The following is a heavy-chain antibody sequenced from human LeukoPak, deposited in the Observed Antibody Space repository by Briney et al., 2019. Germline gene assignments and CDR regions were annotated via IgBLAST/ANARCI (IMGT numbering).Heavy chain of an antibody. Sequence: PSETLSLTCAVSGGSITSGNWWTWVRQPPGRGLEWIGEIYHSGSTNYNPSLKSRVTISVDKSKNQFFLNLSSVTAADTAVYYCARDKPAAGANYFDYWGQGTLVTVSS. CDR2: IYHSGST. V-gene: IGHV4-4*02. D-gene: IGHD6-13*01. CDR3: ARDKPAAGANYFDY. J-gene: IGHJ4*02. CDR1: GGSITSGNW.